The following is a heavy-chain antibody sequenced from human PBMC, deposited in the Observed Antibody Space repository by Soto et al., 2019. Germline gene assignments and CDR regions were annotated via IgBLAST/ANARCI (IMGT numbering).Heavy chain of an antibody. V-gene: IGHV3-23*01. D-gene: IGHD3-3*01. CDR2: ISGSGGST. CDR1: GLTFSSYA. Sequence: LRLSCAASGLTFSSYAMSWVRQAPGKGLEWVSAISGSGGSTYYADSVKGRFTISRDNSKNTLYLQMNSLRAEDTAVYYCAKGHDFWSGYYDLFDYWGQGTLVTVSS. CDR3: AKGHDFWSGYYDLFDY. J-gene: IGHJ4*02.